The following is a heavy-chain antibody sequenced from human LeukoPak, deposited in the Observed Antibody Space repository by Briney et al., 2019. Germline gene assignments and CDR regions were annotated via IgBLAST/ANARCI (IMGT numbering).Heavy chain of an antibody. CDR2: ISYDGSNK. J-gene: IGHJ5*02. D-gene: IGHD2-2*02. CDR3: ARDLVGVVVPAAIGWFDP. V-gene: IGHV3-30-3*01. Sequence: GGSLRLSCAASGFTFSSYAMHWVRQAPGKWLEWVAVISYDGSNKYYADSVKGRFTISRDNSKNTLYLQMNSLRAEDTAVYYCARDLVGVVVPAAIGWFDPWGQGTLVTVSS. CDR1: GFTFSSYA.